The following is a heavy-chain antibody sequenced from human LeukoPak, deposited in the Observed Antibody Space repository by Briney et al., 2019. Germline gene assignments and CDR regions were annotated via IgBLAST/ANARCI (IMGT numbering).Heavy chain of an antibody. CDR1: GFTFSSYA. CDR2: ISSSGSTI. Sequence: GGSLRLSCAASGFTFSSYAMSWVRQAPGKGLEWVSYISSSGSTIYYADSVKGRFTISRDNAKNSLYLQMNSLRAEDTAVYYCARAEGLVVVAATIDYWGQGTLVTVSS. D-gene: IGHD2-15*01. V-gene: IGHV3-48*04. J-gene: IGHJ4*02. CDR3: ARAEGLVVVAATIDY.